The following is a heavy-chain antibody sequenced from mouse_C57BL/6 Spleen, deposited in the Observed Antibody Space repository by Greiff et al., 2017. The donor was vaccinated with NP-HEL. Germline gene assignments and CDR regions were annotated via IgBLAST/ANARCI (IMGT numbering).Heavy chain of an antibody. J-gene: IGHJ1*03. CDR1: GFTFSDYY. D-gene: IGHD1-1*01. CDR2: ISNGGGST. V-gene: IGHV5-12*01. CDR3: ARQDYGSRGYFDV. Sequence: EVKLVESGGGLVQPGGSLKLSCAASGFTFSDYYMYWVRQTPEKRLEWVAYISNGGGSTYYPDTVKGRFTISRDNAKNTLYLQMSRLKSEDTAMYYCARQDYGSRGYFDVWGTGTTVTVSS.